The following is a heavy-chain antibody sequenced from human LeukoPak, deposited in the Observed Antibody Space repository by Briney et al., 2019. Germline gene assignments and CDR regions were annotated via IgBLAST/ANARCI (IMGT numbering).Heavy chain of an antibody. CDR3: ARLRGIAARPYYFDY. CDR1: GFTFSSYA. V-gene: IGHV3-64*04. D-gene: IGHD6-6*01. CDR2: ISSNGGST. J-gene: IGHJ4*02. Sequence: GGSLRLSCSASGFTFSSYAMHWVRQAPGKGLEYVSAISSNGGSTYYADSVKGRFTISRDNSKNTLYLQMNSLRAEDTAVYYCARLRGIAARPYYFDYWGQGTPVTVSS.